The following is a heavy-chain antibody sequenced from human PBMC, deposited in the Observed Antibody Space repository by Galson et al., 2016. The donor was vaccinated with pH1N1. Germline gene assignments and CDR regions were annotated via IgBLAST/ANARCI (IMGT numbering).Heavy chain of an antibody. J-gene: IGHJ4*02. CDR1: GGSLNGNY. Sequence: ETLSLTCAVYGGSLNGNYWSWVRQPPGQGLEWVGQIYYIGNTKYNPSLASRVTISLDTTKNQFSLMMNSMTAADTAVYYCARHGPGYNQQYWGQGTLVTVSS. V-gene: IGHV4-34*01. D-gene: IGHD5-12*01. CDR3: ARHGPGYNQQY. CDR2: IYYIGNT.